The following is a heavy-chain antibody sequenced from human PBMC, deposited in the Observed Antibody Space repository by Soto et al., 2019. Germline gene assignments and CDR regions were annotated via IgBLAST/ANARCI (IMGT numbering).Heavy chain of an antibody. V-gene: IGHV4-39*01. D-gene: IGHD3-16*02. CDR1: VGSISSSSYY. CDR2: IYYSGST. CDR3: ASRSRAIVVLRH. J-gene: IGHJ4*02. Sequence: QLQLQESGPGLVKPSETLSLTCTGSVGSISSSSYYWGWIRQPPGKGLEWIRSIYYSGSTYYNPSLKSRVTLSVDRTKNQFALKLSTVTAADTAVYYCASRSRAIVVLRHWCQGTLVTVSS.